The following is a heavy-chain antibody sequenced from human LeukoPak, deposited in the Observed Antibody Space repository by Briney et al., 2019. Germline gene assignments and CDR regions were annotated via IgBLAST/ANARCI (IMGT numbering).Heavy chain of an antibody. CDR1: GGSISSYY. Sequence: SETLSLTCTVSGGSISSYYWSWIRQPPVKGLEWIGYIYYSGSTNYNPSLKSRVTISVDTSKNQFSLKLSSVTAADTAVYYCARSRITIFGVVRGGLFDIWGQGTMVTVSS. CDR2: IYYSGST. D-gene: IGHD3-3*01. J-gene: IGHJ3*02. CDR3: ARSRITIFGVVRGGLFDI. V-gene: IGHV4-59*01.